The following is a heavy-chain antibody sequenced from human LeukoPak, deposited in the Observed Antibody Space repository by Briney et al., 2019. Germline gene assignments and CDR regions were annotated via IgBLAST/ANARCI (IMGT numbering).Heavy chain of an antibody. D-gene: IGHD3-9*01. Sequence: GSLRLSCSASGFTFSSYAMHWVRQAPGKGLEYVSAISSNGGSTYYADSVKGRFTISRDNSKNTLYLQMSSLRAEDTAVYYCHVGLYDILTGYFTNWFDPWGQGTLVTVSS. CDR3: HVGLYDILTGYFTNWFDP. CDR1: GFTFSSYA. J-gene: IGHJ5*02. CDR2: ISSNGGST. V-gene: IGHV3-64D*06.